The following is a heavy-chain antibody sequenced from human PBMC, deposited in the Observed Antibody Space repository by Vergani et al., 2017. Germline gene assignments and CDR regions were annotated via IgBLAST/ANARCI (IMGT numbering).Heavy chain of an antibody. CDR1: GGSFSSSSYY. Sequence: QLQLQESGPGLVKPSETLSLTCTVSGGSFSSSSYYWGWIRQPPGKGLEWIGSIYYSGSTYYNPSLKSRVTISVDTSKNQFSLKLSSVTAADTAVYYCARDGYYYYYYMDVWGKGTTVTVSS. CDR3: ARDGYYYYYYMDV. J-gene: IGHJ6*03. V-gene: IGHV4-39*02. CDR2: IYYSGST.